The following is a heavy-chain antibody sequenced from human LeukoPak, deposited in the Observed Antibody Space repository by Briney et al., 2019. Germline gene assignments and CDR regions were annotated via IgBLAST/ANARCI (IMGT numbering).Heavy chain of an antibody. CDR1: GGTFSSYX. CDR2: IIPIFGTA. V-gene: IGHV1-69*05. D-gene: IGHD6-13*01. J-gene: IGHJ5*02. Sequence: SVXXSCKASGGTFSSYXISWVRXAXXQGLXWMGGIIPIFGTANYAQKFQGRVTITTDESTSTAYMELSSLRSEDTAVYYCARQYSPSIAAAGTWGQGTLVTVSS. CDR3: ARQYSPSIAAAGT.